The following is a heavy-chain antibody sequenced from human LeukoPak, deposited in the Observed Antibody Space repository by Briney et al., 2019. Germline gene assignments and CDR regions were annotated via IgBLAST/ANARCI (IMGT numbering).Heavy chain of an antibody. Sequence: GGSLRLSCAASGFIPSSNYMSWVRQAPGKGLEWVSVIYSGGSTYYADSVKGRFTISRDNSKNTLYLQMNSLRAEDTAVYYCARGVLEWLFDYWGQGTLVTVSS. CDR1: GFIPSSNY. CDR3: ARGVLEWLFDY. J-gene: IGHJ4*02. D-gene: IGHD3-3*01. CDR2: IYSGGST. V-gene: IGHV3-66*01.